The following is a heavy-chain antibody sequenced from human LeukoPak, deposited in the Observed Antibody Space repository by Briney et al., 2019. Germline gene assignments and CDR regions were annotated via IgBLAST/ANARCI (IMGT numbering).Heavy chain of an antibody. CDR2: ISAYNGNT. Sequence: ASVKVSCKASGYTFTSYGISWVRQAPGQGLEWMGWISAYNGNTNYAQKLQGRVTMTTDTSTSTAYMELRSLRSDDTAVYYCARVKGQYSSSSIFDHWGQGTLVTVSS. CDR1: GYTFTSYG. V-gene: IGHV1-18*01. D-gene: IGHD6-6*01. CDR3: ARVKGQYSSSSIFDH. J-gene: IGHJ4*02.